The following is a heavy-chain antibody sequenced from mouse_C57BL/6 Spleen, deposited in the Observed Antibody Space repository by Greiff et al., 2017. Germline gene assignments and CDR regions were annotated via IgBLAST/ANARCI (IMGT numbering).Heavy chain of an antibody. CDR3: ARDGNFGPYAMDY. Sequence: EVQRVESEGGLVKPGSSMKLSCTASGFTFSDYYMAWVRQVPEKGLEWVANINYDGSSTYYLDSLKSRFIISRDNAKNILYLQMSSLKSEDTATYYCARDGNFGPYAMDYWGQGTSVTVSS. V-gene: IGHV5-16*01. CDR1: GFTFSDYY. D-gene: IGHD2-1*01. J-gene: IGHJ4*01. CDR2: INYDGSST.